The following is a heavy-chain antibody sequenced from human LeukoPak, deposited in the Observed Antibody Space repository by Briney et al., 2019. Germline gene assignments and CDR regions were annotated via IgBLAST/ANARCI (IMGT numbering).Heavy chain of an antibody. Sequence: SETLSLTCTVSGGSISGYYWGCFQQPAGKGLEWIGRIYSTGSSNYNPSLKSRVTMSVDTSRNQFSLKLSSVTAADTAIYYCARENPTAIAADYWGQGTLVTVSS. CDR3: ARENPTAIAADY. CDR2: IYSTGSS. J-gene: IGHJ4*02. CDR1: GGSISGYY. D-gene: IGHD2-21*02. V-gene: IGHV4-4*07.